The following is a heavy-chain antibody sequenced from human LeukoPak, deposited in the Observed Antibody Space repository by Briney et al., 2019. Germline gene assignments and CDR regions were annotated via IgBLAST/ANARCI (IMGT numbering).Heavy chain of an antibody. CDR3: AKGSANSYFDY. CDR1: GFTFSSYG. CDR2: IWYDGSNK. Sequence: GRSLRLSCVASGFTFSSYGVHWVRQAPGKGLEWVAVIWYDGSNKYYADSVKGRFTISRDNSKNTLYLQMNSLRAEDTAVYYCAKGSANSYFDYWGQGTLVTVSS. D-gene: IGHD4-11*01. V-gene: IGHV3-33*06. J-gene: IGHJ4*02.